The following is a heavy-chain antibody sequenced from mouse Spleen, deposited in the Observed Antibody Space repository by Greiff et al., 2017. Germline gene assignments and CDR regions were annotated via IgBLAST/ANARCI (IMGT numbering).Heavy chain of an antibody. CDR2: ISTYYGDA. CDR3: ARRYYYGSKGYAMDY. D-gene: IGHD1-1*01. V-gene: IGHV1S137*01. J-gene: IGHJ4*01. CDR1: GYTFTDYA. Sequence: QVQLKESGAELVRPGVSVKISCKGSGYTFTDYAMHWVKQSHAKSLEWIGVISTYYGDASYNQKFKGKATMTVDKSSSTAYMELARLTSEDSAIYYCARRYYYGSKGYAMDYWGQGTSVTVSS.